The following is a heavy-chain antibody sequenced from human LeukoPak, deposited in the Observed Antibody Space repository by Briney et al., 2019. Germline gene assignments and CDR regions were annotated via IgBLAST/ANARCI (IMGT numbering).Heavy chain of an antibody. V-gene: IGHV1-8*01. Sequence: ASVKLSCKASVYTFTSYDSNGVRQATGQGPEWMGWMNPNSGNTGYAQQFQGRVTMTRTTSTSTAYMELSSLRSDDTAVYYCARGWFGQLLQDYWGQGTLVTVSS. J-gene: IGHJ4*02. D-gene: IGHD3-10*01. CDR1: VYTFTSYD. CDR3: ARGWFGQLLQDY. CDR2: MNPNSGNT.